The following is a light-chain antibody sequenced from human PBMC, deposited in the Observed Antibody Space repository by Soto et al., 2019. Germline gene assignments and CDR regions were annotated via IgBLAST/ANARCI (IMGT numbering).Light chain of an antibody. CDR1: SSDVGGYNY. CDR3: SSYTTSSTLV. J-gene: IGLJ2*01. V-gene: IGLV2-14*01. CDR2: EVS. Sequence: QSALTQPASVSGSPGQSITISCTGTSSDVGGYNYVSWYQQHPGKAPKLIIYEVSNRPSGVSNRFSDSTSGNTASLTISGLQAEDEADYYCSSYTTSSTLVFGGGTKLTVL.